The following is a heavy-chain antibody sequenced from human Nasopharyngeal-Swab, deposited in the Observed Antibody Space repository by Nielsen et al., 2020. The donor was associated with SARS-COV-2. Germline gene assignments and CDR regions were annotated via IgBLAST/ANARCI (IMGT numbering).Heavy chain of an antibody. V-gene: IGHV3-74*01. Sequence: GESLKISCVGSGFTFSSYWMHWVRQAPGKGLVWVSQINRDDTTATYADSVEGRFTISRDNAKNTLYLQMNSLRVEDTAVYYCVPWGPATGRGFGYWGQGMLVTVSS. CDR2: INRDDTTA. D-gene: IGHD6-13*01. CDR3: VPWGPATGRGFGY. CDR1: GFTFSSYW. J-gene: IGHJ4*02.